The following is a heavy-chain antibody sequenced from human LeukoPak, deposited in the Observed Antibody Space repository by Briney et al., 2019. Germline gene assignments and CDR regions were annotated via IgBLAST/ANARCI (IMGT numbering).Heavy chain of an antibody. J-gene: IGHJ4*02. V-gene: IGHV1-24*01. CDR2: FDPEDGET. CDR1: GYTLTELS. D-gene: IGHD5-18*01. Sequence: ASVKVSCKVSGYTLTELSMHWVRQAPGKGLEWMGGFDPEDGETIYAQKFQGRVTITADESTSTAYMELSSLRSEDTAVYYCARESGYSYGLFDYWGQGTLVTVSS. CDR3: ARESGYSYGLFDY.